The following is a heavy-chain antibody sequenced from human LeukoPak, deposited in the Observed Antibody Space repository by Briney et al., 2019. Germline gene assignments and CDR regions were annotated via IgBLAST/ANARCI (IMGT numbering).Heavy chain of an antibody. CDR3: ARGTYDYWSGYPRNWFDP. CDR2: IYYSGSP. Sequence: SETLSLTCTVSGGSISSSSYYWGWIRQPPGKGLEWIGSIYYSGSPYYNPSLKSRVTISVDTSKNQFSLKLGSVTAADTAVYYCARGTYDYWSGYPRNWFDPWGQGTLVTVSS. D-gene: IGHD3-3*01. J-gene: IGHJ5*02. V-gene: IGHV4-39*07. CDR1: GGSISSSSYY.